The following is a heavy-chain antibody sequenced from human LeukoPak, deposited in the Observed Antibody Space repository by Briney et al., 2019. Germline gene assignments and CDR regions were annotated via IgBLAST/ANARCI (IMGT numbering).Heavy chain of an antibody. V-gene: IGHV4-4*07. CDR3: ARDQLSITIFGVVTDDAFDI. CDR2: IYTSGRT. J-gene: IGHJ3*02. D-gene: IGHD3-3*01. CDR1: GGSISSYY. Sequence: SETLSLTCTVSGGSISSYYWSWIWQPAGKGLEWIGRIYTSGRTNYNPSLKSRVTMSVDTSKNQFALKLSCVTAADTAVYYCARDQLSITIFGVVTDDAFDIWGQGTMVTVSS.